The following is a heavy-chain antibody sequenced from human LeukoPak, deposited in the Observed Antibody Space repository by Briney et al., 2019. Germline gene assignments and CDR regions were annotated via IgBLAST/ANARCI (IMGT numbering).Heavy chain of an antibody. CDR2: IYYSGST. D-gene: IGHD6-13*01. CDR3: ARDSPIAAAGYGMDV. V-gene: IGHV4-31*03. J-gene: IGHJ6*02. Sequence: SETLSLTCTVSGGSISSGGYYWSWIRQHAGKGLECIGYIYYSGSTYYNPSLKSRVTISVDTSKNQFSLKLSSVTAADTAVYYCARDSPIAAAGYGMDVWGQGTTVTVSS. CDR1: GGSISSGGYY.